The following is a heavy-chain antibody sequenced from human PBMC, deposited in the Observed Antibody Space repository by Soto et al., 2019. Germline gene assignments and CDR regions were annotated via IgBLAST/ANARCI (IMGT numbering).Heavy chain of an antibody. CDR2: IDWDDDK. V-gene: IGHV2-70*01. D-gene: IGHD3-3*01. J-gene: IGHJ6*02. Sequence: SGPTLVNPTQTLTLTCTFSGFSLSTSGVGVGWIRQPPGKALKWLALIDWDDDKYYSTSLKTRLTISKDTSKNQVVLTMTNMDPVDTATYYCARMYYGNYYYYYGMDVWGQGTTVTSP. CDR3: ARMYYGNYYYYYGMDV. CDR1: GFSLSTSGVG.